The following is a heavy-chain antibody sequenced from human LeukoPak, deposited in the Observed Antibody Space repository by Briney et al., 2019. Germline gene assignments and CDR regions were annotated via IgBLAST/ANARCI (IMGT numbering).Heavy chain of an antibody. J-gene: IGHJ4*02. CDR2: IYSNANT. CDR1: GFTVSNNY. V-gene: IGHV3-66*03. D-gene: IGHD3-3*01. CDR3: AKDADHSYWSASPPY. Sequence: GGSLRLSCAASGFTVSNNYMSWVRQAPGKGLEWVSVIYSNANTYYADSVKGRFTISRDNSKNTLYLHMNNLRTEDTAVYYCAKDADHSYWSASPPYWGQGTQVTVSS.